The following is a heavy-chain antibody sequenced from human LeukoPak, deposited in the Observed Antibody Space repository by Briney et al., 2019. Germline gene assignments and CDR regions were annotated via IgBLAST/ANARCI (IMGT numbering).Heavy chain of an antibody. CDR3: ARDRTTVTTTN. CDR1: GFTFSNYS. Sequence: GGSLRFSCVASGFTFSNYSMNWVRQAPGKGLEWVANIKQDGSEKYYVDSVKGRFTISRDNAKNSLYLQMNSLRAEDTAVYYCARDRTTVTTTNWGQGTLVTVSS. J-gene: IGHJ4*02. D-gene: IGHD4-17*01. CDR2: IKQDGSEK. V-gene: IGHV3-7*01.